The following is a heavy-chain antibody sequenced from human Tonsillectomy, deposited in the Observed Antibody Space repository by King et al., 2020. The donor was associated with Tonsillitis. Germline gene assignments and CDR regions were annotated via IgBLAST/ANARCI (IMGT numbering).Heavy chain of an antibody. CDR1: GYSFNKFW. D-gene: IGHD7-27*01. V-gene: IGHV5-51*03. CDR2: IYPGDSDT. J-gene: IGHJ6*03. Sequence: VQLVESGAEVKKPGESLKISCQGSGYSFNKFWIGWVRQMPGKGLEWMGLIYPGDSDTRYSTSFQGQVTISVDKSISIAYLQWSSLEASDTAMYYCARLVRSGEPGRGYYHMDVWGKGTTVIVSS. CDR3: ARLVRSGEPGRGYYHMDV.